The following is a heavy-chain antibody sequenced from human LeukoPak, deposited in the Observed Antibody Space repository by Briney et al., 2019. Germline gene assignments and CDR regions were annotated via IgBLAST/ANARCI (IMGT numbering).Heavy chain of an antibody. CDR2: ISSSSSYI. Sequence: GGSLRLSCAASGFTFSSYSMNWVRQAPGKGLEWVSSISSSSSYIYYADSVKGRFTISRDNAKNSLYLQMNSLRAEDTAVYYCARELFGELALNWFGPWGQGTLVTVSS. D-gene: IGHD3-10*02. CDR3: ARELFGELALNWFGP. V-gene: IGHV3-21*01. J-gene: IGHJ5*02. CDR1: GFTFSSYS.